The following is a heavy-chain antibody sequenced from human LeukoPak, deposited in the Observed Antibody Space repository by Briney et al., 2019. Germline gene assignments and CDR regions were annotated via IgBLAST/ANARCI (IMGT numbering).Heavy chain of an antibody. V-gene: IGHV3-23*01. CDR1: GFTFSSYA. D-gene: IGHD3-10*01. Sequence: GGSLRLSCAASGFTFSSYAMSWVRQAPGKGLEWVSAISGSGGSTYYADSVKGRFTISRDNAKNSLYLQMNSLRAEDTAVYYCARAGRVGELLSYYFDYWGQGTLVTVSS. CDR3: ARAGRVGELLSYYFDY. CDR2: ISGSGGST. J-gene: IGHJ4*02.